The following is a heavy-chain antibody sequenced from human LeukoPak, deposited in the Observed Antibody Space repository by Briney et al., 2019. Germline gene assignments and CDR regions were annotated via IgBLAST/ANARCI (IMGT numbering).Heavy chain of an antibody. Sequence: ASVKVSCKASGYTFTGYYLHWVRQAPGQGLEWMGYINPNSGGTNSAQKVQGRVSMTTDTSTSTAYMELRSLRSEDTAVYYCARDDCVDWGQGTLVTVSS. J-gene: IGHJ4*02. CDR1: GYTFTGYY. CDR2: INPNSGGT. D-gene: IGHD2-21*01. CDR3: ARDDCVD. V-gene: IGHV1-2*02.